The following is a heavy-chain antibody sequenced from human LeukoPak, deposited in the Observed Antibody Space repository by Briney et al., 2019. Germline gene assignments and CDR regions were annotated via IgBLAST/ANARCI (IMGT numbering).Heavy chain of an antibody. CDR3: ARDPGSEGIDY. J-gene: IGHJ4*02. V-gene: IGHV4-59*01. CDR2: ISYSGST. Sequence: SETLSLTCTVSGASITSYYWSWLRQPPGKGLEWIGYISYSGSTSYNPSLKSRVTISVDTSKNQFSLNLTSVTAADTAVYYCARDPGSEGIDYWGQGTLVTVSS. CDR1: GASITSYY.